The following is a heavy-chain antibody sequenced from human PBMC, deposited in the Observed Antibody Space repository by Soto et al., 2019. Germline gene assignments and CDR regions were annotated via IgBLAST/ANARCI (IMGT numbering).Heavy chain of an antibody. CDR1: GSTFPSYG. D-gene: IGHD4-17*01. Sequence: ASVKVSCKASGSTFPSYGISWLRQARGQGLEWRGWISAHNGNTNYAQKLQGRVTMTTDTSTSTAYMEVRRLRSDDTAVYYCAATSEVYYGGNSDPFFDYWCQGTMVTVSS. V-gene: IGHV1-18*01. CDR3: AATSEVYYGGNSDPFFDY. CDR2: ISAHNGNT. J-gene: IGHJ4*02.